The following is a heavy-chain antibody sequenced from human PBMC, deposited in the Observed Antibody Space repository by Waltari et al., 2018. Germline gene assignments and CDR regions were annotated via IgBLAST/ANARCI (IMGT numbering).Heavy chain of an antibody. J-gene: IGHJ4*02. Sequence: QVQLQESGPGLVKPLEALALTCTSSGGSIRGYYWSWTRQPPGKGLEFIGHIYHNGVAFYDPSFKSRVTMSLDWPKNQVSLTLTSVTAADSAIYYCTRYSDPPRHFDCWGQGSLVTVSS. CDR3: TRYSDPPRHFDC. V-gene: IGHV4-59*01. CDR1: GGSIRGYY. CDR2: IYHNGVA. D-gene: IGHD5-18*01.